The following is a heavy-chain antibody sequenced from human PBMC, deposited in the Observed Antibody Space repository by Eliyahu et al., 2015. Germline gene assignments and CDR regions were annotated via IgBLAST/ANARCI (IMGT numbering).Heavy chain of an antibody. D-gene: IGHD3-22*01. CDR3: AMGGSTMYYYDSTGYYFKI. V-gene: IGHV4-39*01. CDR1: GGSVRSSDYX. J-gene: IGHJ4*02. Sequence: QLQLQELGPGLVKPSETLSLTCTVSGGSVRSSDYXWGWIRQPPGKGLEWIGTIYNSGSGNTKYNPSLKRRVTISADTSNNQFSLKLSSVTAADTAVYFCAMGGSTMYYYDSTGYYFKIWGQGALVTVSS. CDR2: IYNSGSGNT.